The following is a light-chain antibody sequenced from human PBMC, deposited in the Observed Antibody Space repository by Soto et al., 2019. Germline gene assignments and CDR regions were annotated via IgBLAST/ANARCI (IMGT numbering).Light chain of an antibody. J-gene: IGKJ2*01. CDR1: QSVSNNC. Sequence: EIVLTQSPGTLSLSPGERATLSCRASQSVSNNCLAWYQHKLGQAPRLLISGASIRATGIPDRFSGGGSGTDFTLTISILEPEDFAVYYCLQYGSSPRTFGQGTQVEIK. CDR2: GAS. V-gene: IGKV3-20*01. CDR3: LQYGSSPRT.